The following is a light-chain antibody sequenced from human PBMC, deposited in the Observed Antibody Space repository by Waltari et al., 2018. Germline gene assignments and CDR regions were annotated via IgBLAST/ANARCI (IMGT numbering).Light chain of an antibody. CDR3: QQYSSVPLT. V-gene: IGKV1-5*03. CDR2: MAS. Sequence: DIQMTQSPSALSASVGDRVIITCRASQTISEGLAWYQQKPGEAPNLLIYMASTLERGVPSRFSGSGDGTEFTLTISSVRPDDFGTYYYQQYSSVPLTFGGGTKVEIK. CDR1: QTISEG. J-gene: IGKJ4*01.